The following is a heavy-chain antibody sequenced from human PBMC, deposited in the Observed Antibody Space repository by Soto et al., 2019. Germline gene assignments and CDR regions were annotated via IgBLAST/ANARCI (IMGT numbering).Heavy chain of an antibody. CDR3: ARVYGLDLFDY. V-gene: IGHV4-59*01. Sequence: PSETLSLTCTVSGGSISSYYWSWIRQPPGKGLEWIGYICYSGSTNYNPSLKSRVTISVDTSKNQFSLKLSSVTAADTAVYYCARVYGLDLFDYWGQGTLVTVS. CDR1: GGSISSYY. D-gene: IGHD2-8*01. J-gene: IGHJ4*02. CDR2: ICYSGST.